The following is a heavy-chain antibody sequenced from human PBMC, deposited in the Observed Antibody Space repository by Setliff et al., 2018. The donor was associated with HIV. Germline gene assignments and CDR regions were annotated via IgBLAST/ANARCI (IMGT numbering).Heavy chain of an antibody. CDR3: GRGHCSGTNCYGVDYYGMDV. CDR2: IYHTGKT. J-gene: IGHJ6*02. Sequence: SSETLSLTCTVSGGSVSTSSYSWGWIRQPPEKGLEWIGTIYHTGKTYYNSSLNSRVTIAVDTSKDQFSLNLSTVTAADTAVYYCGRGHCSGTNCYGVDYYGMDVWGQGTTVTVSS. CDR1: GGSVSTSSYS. V-gene: IGHV4-39*01. D-gene: IGHD2-2*01.